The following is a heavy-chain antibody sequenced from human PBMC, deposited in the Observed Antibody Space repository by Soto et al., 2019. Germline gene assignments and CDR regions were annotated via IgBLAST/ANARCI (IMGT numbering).Heavy chain of an antibody. CDR1: GFPFSSYS. Sequence: GGSLRLSCAASGFPFSSYSMNWVRQAPGKGLEWVSSISSSSSYIYYADSVKGRFTISRDNAKNSLYLQMNSLRAEDTAVYYCARDGVILYSDYYYYMDVWGKGTTVTVSS. V-gene: IGHV3-21*01. CDR3: ARDGVILYSDYYYYMDV. J-gene: IGHJ6*03. D-gene: IGHD2-8*01. CDR2: ISSSSSYI.